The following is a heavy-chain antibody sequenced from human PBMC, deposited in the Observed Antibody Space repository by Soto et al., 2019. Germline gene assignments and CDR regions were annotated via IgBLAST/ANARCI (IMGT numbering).Heavy chain of an antibody. CDR3: AKDDKYLRN. J-gene: IGHJ4*02. D-gene: IGHD3-9*01. Sequence: QVQLVESGGGVVQPGRSLRLSCAASGFTFSRYGMHWVRQAPGKGLEWVAVISYDGSNKYYADSVKGRFTISRDNSKNPVYLQMNNLRAEDTAVYYCAKDDKYLRNWGQGTLVTVSS. V-gene: IGHV3-30*18. CDR1: GFTFSRYG. CDR2: ISYDGSNK.